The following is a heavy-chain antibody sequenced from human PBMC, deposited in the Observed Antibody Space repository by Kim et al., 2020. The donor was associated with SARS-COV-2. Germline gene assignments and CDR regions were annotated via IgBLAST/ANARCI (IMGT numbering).Heavy chain of an antibody. V-gene: IGHV4-31*03. CDR2: TYYSGST. D-gene: IGHD3-10*01. J-gene: IGHJ5*01. CDR3: ARVHSDYYGSGSYHWF. CDR1: GGSISSGGYY. Sequence: SETLSLTCTVSGGSISSGGYYWSWIRQHPGKGLEWIGYTYYSGSTYYNPSLKRRAILSVDTSKNQFSLQLSSVTAEATAVYYCARVHSDYYGSGSYHWF.